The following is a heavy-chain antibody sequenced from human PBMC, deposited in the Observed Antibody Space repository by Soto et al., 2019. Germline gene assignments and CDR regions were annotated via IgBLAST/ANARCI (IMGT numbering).Heavy chain of an antibody. J-gene: IGHJ6*02. Sequence: GSLRLSCAASRFTFADYGMHWVRQAPGKGLEWVSGISWNGGSTGYADSVKGRFTISRDNAKNSLYLQMNSLRAEDTALYYCARESPFEDCSGGSCYSGHYGMDVWGQGT. CDR1: RFTFADYG. CDR2: ISWNGGST. D-gene: IGHD2-15*01. CDR3: ARESPFEDCSGGSCYSGHYGMDV. V-gene: IGHV3-20*04.